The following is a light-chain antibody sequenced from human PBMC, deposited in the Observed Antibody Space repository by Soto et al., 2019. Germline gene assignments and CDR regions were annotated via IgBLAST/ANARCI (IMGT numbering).Light chain of an antibody. CDR3: VLYMGGGISV. Sequence: QTVVTQEPSFSVSPGGTVTLTCGLTSGSVSTSYYPSWYQQTPRQAPRTLIYSTNTRSSGVPDRFSGSILGNKAALTITGAQADDECDYYCVLYMGGGISVFGGGTKVTVL. CDR1: SGSVSTSYY. CDR2: STN. V-gene: IGLV8-61*01. J-gene: IGLJ3*02.